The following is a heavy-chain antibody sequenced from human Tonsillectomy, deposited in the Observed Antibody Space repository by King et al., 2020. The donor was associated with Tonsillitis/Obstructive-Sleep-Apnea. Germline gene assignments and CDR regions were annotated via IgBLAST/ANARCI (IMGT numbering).Heavy chain of an antibody. Sequence: VQLVESGAEVKKPGASVKVSCKASGYTFIGYYLHWVRQAPGQGLEWMGWINPNSGGTNYAQKFQGRVTMTRDMSISTAYMELSRLISDDTAVYYCAREIWSGYYAGSYSGMDVWGQGTTVTVSS. D-gene: IGHD3-3*01. CDR1: GYTFIGYY. CDR2: INPNSGGT. CDR3: AREIWSGYYAGSYSGMDV. J-gene: IGHJ6*02. V-gene: IGHV1-2*02.